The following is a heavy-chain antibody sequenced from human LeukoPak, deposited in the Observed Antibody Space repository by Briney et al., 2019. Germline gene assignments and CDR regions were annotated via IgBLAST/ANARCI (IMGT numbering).Heavy chain of an antibody. CDR1: GDYISNYY. CDR2: IHSSGPT. J-gene: IGHJ2*01. CDR3: ARLRRGGDWYFEL. D-gene: IGHD1-26*01. V-gene: IGHV4-4*09. Sequence: SETLSLTCTVSGDYISNYYWSWIRQPPGKGLEWIGYIHSSGPTNYNPSLKSRVTMSADTSKNQFSLRLTSVTAADTAVYYCARLRRGGDWYFELWGRDTLVTVSS.